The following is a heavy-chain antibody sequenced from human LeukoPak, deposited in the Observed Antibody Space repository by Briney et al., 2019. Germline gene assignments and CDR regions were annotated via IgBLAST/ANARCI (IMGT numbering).Heavy chain of an antibody. D-gene: IGHD6-19*01. Sequence: ASVKVSCKASGYTFNGYYMHWARQAPGQGLEWMGWINPNSGGTNYAQKFQGRVTMTRDTSISTAYMELSRLRSDDTAVYFCAREKRVAGSRGGFDPWGQGTLVTVSS. J-gene: IGHJ5*02. V-gene: IGHV1-2*02. CDR2: INPNSGGT. CDR1: GYTFNGYY. CDR3: AREKRVAGSRGGFDP.